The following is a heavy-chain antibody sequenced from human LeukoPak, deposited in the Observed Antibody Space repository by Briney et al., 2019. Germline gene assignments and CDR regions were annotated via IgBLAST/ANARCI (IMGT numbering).Heavy chain of an antibody. J-gene: IGHJ4*02. CDR2: IRYDGSNK. D-gene: IGHD1-1*01. CDR1: GFPFSTYG. V-gene: IGHV3-30*02. CDR3: AKDKDPWKSTSISDFDY. Sequence: GGSLRLSCAASGFPFSTYGMHWVRQAPGKGLEGVAFIRYDGSNKYYADYVKGRFTISRDNSKNTLYLQMNSLRAEDTAVYFCAKDKDPWKSTSISDFDYWGQGTLVTVSS.